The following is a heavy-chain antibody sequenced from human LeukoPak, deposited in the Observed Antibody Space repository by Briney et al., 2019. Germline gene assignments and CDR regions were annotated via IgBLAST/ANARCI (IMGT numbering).Heavy chain of an antibody. CDR2: INHSGST. D-gene: IGHD2-15*01. CDR1: GGSFSGYC. J-gene: IGHJ4*02. Sequence: SETLSLTCAVYGGSFSGYCWSWIRQPPGKGLEWIGEINHSGSTNYNPSLKSRVTISVDTSKNQFSLKLSSVTAADTAVYYCARGVGYCSGGSCYPDYFDYWGQGTPVTLSS. CDR3: ARGVGYCSGGSCYPDYFDY. V-gene: IGHV4-34*01.